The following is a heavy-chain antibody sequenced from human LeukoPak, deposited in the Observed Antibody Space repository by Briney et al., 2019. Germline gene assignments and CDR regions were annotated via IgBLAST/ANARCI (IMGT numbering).Heavy chain of an antibody. CDR1: GGSISSYY. J-gene: IGHJ5*02. CDR2: IYYSGST. V-gene: IGHV4-59*12. CDR3: ARIRITMVRGVPNWFDP. Sequence: TSETLSLTCIVSGGSISSYYWSWIRQPPGKGLEYVGYIYYSGSTNYNPSLKSRVTISVDTSKNQFSLKLSSVTAADTAVYYCARIRITMVRGVPNWFDPWGQGTLVTVSS. D-gene: IGHD3-10*01.